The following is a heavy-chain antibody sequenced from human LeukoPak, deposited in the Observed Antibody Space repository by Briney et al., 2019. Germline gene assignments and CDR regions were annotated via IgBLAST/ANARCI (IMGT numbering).Heavy chain of an antibody. D-gene: IGHD3-9*01. CDR3: AKAAILTRTYYFDY. Sequence: GGSLRLSCAASGFTFGSHGMHWVRQAPGKGLEWVAVISYDGSNKYYADSVKGRFTISRDNSKNTLYLQMNSLRAEDTAVYYCAKAAILTRTYYFDYWGQGTLVTVSS. V-gene: IGHV3-30*18. CDR1: GFTFGSHG. CDR2: ISYDGSNK. J-gene: IGHJ4*02.